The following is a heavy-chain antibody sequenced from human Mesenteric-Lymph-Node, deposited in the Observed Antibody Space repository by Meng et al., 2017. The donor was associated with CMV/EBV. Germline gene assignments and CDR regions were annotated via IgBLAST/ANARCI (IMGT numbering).Heavy chain of an antibody. D-gene: IGHD3-9*01. CDR2: IDPNSGGT. CDR3: ARGRYFRTNYGMDV. Sequence: ASVKVSCKASGYTFTGYYMHWVRQAPGQGLEWMGWIDPNSGGTNYAQKFQGRVTITADKSTSTAYMELSSLRSEDTAVYYRARGRYFRTNYGMDVWGQGTTVTVSS. V-gene: IGHV1-2*02. CDR1: GYTFTGYY. J-gene: IGHJ6*02.